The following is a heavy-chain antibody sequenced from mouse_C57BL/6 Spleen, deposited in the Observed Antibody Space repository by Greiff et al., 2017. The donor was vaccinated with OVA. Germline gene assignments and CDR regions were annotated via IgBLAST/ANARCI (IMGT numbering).Heavy chain of an antibody. V-gene: IGHV1-18*01. Sequence: EVQLQQSGPELVKPGASVKIPCKASGYTFTDYNMDWVKQSHGKSLEWIGDINPNNGGTIYNQKFKGKATLTVDKSSSTAYMQLSSLTSEDSAVYYCARNYGSSYWYFDVWGTGTTVTVSS. D-gene: IGHD1-1*01. CDR3: ARNYGSSYWYFDV. CDR1: GYTFTDYN. J-gene: IGHJ1*03. CDR2: INPNNGGT.